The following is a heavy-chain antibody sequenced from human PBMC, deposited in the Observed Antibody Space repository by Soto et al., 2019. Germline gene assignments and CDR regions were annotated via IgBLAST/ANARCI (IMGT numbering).Heavy chain of an antibody. CDR2: MSHSGGT. D-gene: IGHD1-1*01. CDR1: GGSVNSGNYY. J-gene: IGHJ3*02. V-gene: IGHV4-34*01. CDR3: ARVERGTATTVVDAFDI. Sequence: QVQLQQWGAGLLKPSETLSLTCAVFGGSVNSGNYYWSWIRQPPGKGLEWIGEMSHSGGTHFNPSLKSRVTISVDTSKTQSSLKMRSVTAADTALYYCARVERGTATTVVDAFDIWGPGTMVTVSS.